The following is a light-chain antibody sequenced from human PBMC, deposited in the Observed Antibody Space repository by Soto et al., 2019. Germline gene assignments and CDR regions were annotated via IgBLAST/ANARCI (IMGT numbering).Light chain of an antibody. CDR3: QQRSNRIT. CDR2: DAS. J-gene: IGKJ5*01. CDR1: QSVSRY. Sequence: EIVLTQSPGTLSLSPGERATLSCRASQSVSRYLAWYQQKPGQAPRLLIYDASNRATGIPARFSGSGSGTDFTLTISSLEPEDFAVYYCQQRSNRITFGQGTRLEIK. V-gene: IGKV3-11*01.